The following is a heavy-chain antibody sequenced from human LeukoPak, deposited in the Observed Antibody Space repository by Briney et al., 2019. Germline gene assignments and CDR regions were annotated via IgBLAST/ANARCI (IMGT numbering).Heavy chain of an antibody. CDR3: AKAGAYDSSGSFDF. V-gene: IGHV3-9*01. D-gene: IGHD3-22*01. Sequence: GRSLRLSCAASGFTFDDYAMHWVRQAPGKGLEWVSGISWNSGSIGYADSVKGRFTISRDNAKNSLYLQMNSLRAEDTALYYCAKAGAYDSSGSFDFWGQGTLVTVSS. J-gene: IGHJ4*02. CDR1: GFTFDDYA. CDR2: ISWNSGSI.